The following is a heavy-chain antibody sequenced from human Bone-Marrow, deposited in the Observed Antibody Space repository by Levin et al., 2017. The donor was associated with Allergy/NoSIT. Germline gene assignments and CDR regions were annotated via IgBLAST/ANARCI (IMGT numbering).Heavy chain of an antibody. J-gene: IGHJ6*02. D-gene: IGHD3-22*01. CDR1: GILFSSHD. CDR3: ASWAMYHYDRRAFYYFYYAVDV. V-gene: IGHV3-21*01. Sequence: SGGSLRLSCAASGILFSSHDMNWVRQAPGKGLEWVSSISAGGNYIYYADSVKGRFTISRDNAKNSLFLQMNSLRAEDTAVYYCASWAMYHYDRRAFYYFYYAVDVWGQGTTVTVSS. CDR2: ISAGGNYI.